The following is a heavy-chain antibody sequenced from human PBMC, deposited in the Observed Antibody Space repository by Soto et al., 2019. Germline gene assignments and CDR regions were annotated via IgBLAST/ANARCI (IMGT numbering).Heavy chain of an antibody. CDR3: ARVGYSSSSGSSGMDV. Sequence: QVQLVQSGAEVKKPGASVKVSCKASGYSFTNYYIHWVRQAPGQGLEWMGIINPSGGSTSYAQKSQGRVTMTRDTSTNTVNMELSSLRSEDTAVYYCARVGYSSSSGSSGMDVWGQGTTVTVSS. CDR2: INPSGGST. V-gene: IGHV1-46*01. CDR1: GYSFTNYY. D-gene: IGHD6-6*01. J-gene: IGHJ6*02.